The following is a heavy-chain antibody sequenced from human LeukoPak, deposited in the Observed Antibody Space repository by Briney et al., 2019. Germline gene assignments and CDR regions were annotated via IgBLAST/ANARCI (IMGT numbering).Heavy chain of an antibody. CDR2: IKTKNAGGTT. Sequence: GGSLRLSCPASGFTFSNAWMTWVRQAPGKGLEWVGRIKTKNAGGTTDYAAPMKGRFTISRDDAKNTLFLQMNSLKTDDTAVYYCATEGFEYTGSWVAFDIWGQGTMVTVSS. J-gene: IGHJ3*02. CDR1: GFTFSNAW. CDR3: ATEGFEYTGSWVAFDI. V-gene: IGHV3-15*01. D-gene: IGHD1-26*01.